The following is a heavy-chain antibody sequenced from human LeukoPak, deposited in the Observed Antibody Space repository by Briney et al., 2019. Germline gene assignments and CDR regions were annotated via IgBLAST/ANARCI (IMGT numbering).Heavy chain of an antibody. CDR1: GFTVSSNY. V-gene: IGHV3-66*01. Sequence: GGSLRLSCAASGFTVSSNYMSWVRQAPGKGLEWVSVIYSGGSTYYADSVKGRFTISRDNSKNTLYLQMNSLRAEDTAVYYCARSSLELLWFGELYYYYYYMDVWGKGTTVTISS. D-gene: IGHD3-10*01. CDR3: ARSSLELLWFGELYYYYYYMDV. CDR2: IYSGGST. J-gene: IGHJ6*03.